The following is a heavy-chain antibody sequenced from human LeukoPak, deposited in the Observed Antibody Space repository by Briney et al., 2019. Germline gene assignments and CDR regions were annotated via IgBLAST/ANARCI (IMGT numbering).Heavy chain of an antibody. CDR3: AKDPYSSSWYGGDWFDP. J-gene: IGHJ5*02. CDR1: GYTFSSCA. D-gene: IGHD6-13*01. Sequence: GRSLRLSCAASGYTFSSCAVHWVRQAPGKGLEWVAGISYDGTNKYYADSVRGRFTISRDNSKNSLYLQMNSLRAEDTAVYYCAKDPYSSSWYGGDWFDPWGQGTLVTVSS. CDR2: ISYDGTNK. V-gene: IGHV3-30-3*01.